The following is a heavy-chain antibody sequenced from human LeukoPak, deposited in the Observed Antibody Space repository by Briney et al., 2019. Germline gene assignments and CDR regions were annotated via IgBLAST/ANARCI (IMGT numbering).Heavy chain of an antibody. CDR1: GFTFSSYA. D-gene: IGHD2-2*02. CDR2: ISYDGSNK. J-gene: IGHJ4*02. V-gene: IGHV3-30*04. Sequence: GGSLRLSCAASGFTFSSYAMHWVRQAPGKGLEWVAVISYDGSNKYYADSVKGRFTISRDNCKNTLYLQMNSLRAEDTAVYYCARDGYCSSTSCYTGLDYWGQGTLVTVSS. CDR3: ARDGYCSSTSCYTGLDY.